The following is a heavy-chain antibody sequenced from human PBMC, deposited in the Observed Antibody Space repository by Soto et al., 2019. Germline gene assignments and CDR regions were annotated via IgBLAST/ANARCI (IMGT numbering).Heavy chain of an antibody. J-gene: IGHJ5*02. Sequence: QVQLVQSGAEVKKPGASVKVSCKASGYTFTSYDINWVRQATGQGLEWMGWMNPNSGNTGYAQKFQGRGTMTSNTATGTAYMELSSLRSEDAAGYYCARERSAGTGWFDPWGQGTLVTVSS. V-gene: IGHV1-8*01. D-gene: IGHD6-13*01. CDR1: GYTFTSYD. CDR3: ARERSAGTGWFDP. CDR2: MNPNSGNT.